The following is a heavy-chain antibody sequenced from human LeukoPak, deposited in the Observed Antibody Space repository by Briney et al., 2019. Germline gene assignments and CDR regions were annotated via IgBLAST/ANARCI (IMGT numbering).Heavy chain of an antibody. J-gene: IGHJ6*02. CDR2: ISSSGNTI. D-gene: IGHD6-13*01. CDR3: ARDAAAAGPYYYYGMDV. Sequence: GGSLRLSCAASGFTFSDYYMSWIRQAPGKGLGWVSYISSSGNTIYYADSVKGRFTISRDNAKNSLYLQMNSPRAEDTAVYYCARDAAAAGPYYYYGMDVWGQGTTVTVSS. CDR1: GFTFSDYY. V-gene: IGHV3-11*01.